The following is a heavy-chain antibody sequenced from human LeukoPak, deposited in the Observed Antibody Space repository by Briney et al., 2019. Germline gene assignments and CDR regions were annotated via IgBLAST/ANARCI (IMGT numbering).Heavy chain of an antibody. CDR1: GFTFSSYG. Sequence: GGSLRLSCAASGFTFSSYGMHWVCQAPGKGLEWVAVISYDGSNKYYADSVKGRFTISRDNSKNTLYLQMNSLRAEDTAVYYCARERFLEWLTPLYYYYGMDVWGQGTTVTVSS. J-gene: IGHJ6*02. V-gene: IGHV3-30*03. D-gene: IGHD3-3*01. CDR3: ARERFLEWLTPLYYYYGMDV. CDR2: ISYDGSNK.